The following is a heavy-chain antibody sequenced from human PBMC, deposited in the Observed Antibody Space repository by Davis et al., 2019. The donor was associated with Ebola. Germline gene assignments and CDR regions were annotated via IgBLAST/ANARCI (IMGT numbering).Heavy chain of an antibody. CDR2: ISSSGRNT. D-gene: IGHD2-21*02. CDR1: GFTFNKYE. CDR3: ATYCGGDNCYPRASFY. J-gene: IGHJ4*02. V-gene: IGHV3-23*01. Sequence: GESLKISCAASGFTFNKYEMNWVRQAPGEGLEWVSSISSSGRNTFYADSVKGRFTVSRDNSKNTVYLQMNSLRAEDTALYYCATYCGGDNCYPRASFYWGQGTLVTVSS.